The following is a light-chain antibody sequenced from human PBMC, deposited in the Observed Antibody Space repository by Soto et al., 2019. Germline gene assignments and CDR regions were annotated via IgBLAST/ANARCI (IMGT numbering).Light chain of an antibody. J-gene: IGLJ1*01. Sequence: QSVLTRPPSVSGAPGQRVTISCTGRSSNIGAGYDVHWYQHQPGTAPKLLIYGGSSRPSGVPDRFSGSKSGTSASLAITGLQAEDEADYYCQSYDRSMSGTVFGTGTKVTVL. CDR2: GGS. CDR1: SSNIGAGYD. CDR3: QSYDRSMSGTV. V-gene: IGLV1-40*01.